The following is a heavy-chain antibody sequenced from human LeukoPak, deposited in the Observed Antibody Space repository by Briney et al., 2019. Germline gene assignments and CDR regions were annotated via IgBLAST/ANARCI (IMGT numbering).Heavy chain of an antibody. Sequence: GGSLRLSCAACGFTFSSYGMHWVRQAPGKGLEWVAFIRYDGSNKYYADSVKGRFTISRDNSKSTLSLQMNSLRAEDTAIYYCATYRQVLLPFESWGQGTLVTVSS. CDR3: ATYRQVLLPFES. D-gene: IGHD2-8*02. CDR2: IRYDGSNK. V-gene: IGHV3-30*02. CDR1: GFTFSSYG. J-gene: IGHJ4*02.